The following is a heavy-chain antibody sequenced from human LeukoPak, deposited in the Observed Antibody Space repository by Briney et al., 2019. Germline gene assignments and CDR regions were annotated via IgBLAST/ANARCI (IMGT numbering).Heavy chain of an antibody. J-gene: IGHJ4*02. CDR1: GFTFSSYS. Sequence: GGSLRLSCAASGFTFSSYSMNWVRQAPGQGLEWVSYISSSSSTIYYAASVKGRFTISRDNAKHSLYLQMNSLIAEHPAVYYCARVGGYSSSWDFDYWGQGTLVTVSS. D-gene: IGHD6-13*01. V-gene: IGHV3-48*01. CDR3: ARVGGYSSSWDFDY. CDR2: ISSSSSTI.